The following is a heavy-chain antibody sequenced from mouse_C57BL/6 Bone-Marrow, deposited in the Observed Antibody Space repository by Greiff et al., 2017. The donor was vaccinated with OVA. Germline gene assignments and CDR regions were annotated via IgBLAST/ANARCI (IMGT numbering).Heavy chain of an antibody. J-gene: IGHJ3*01. CDR3: ARVYYPPY. CDR2: IYPGDGDT. CDR1: GYAFSSSW. D-gene: IGHD2-1*01. Sequence: VQRVESGPELVKPGASVKISCKASGYAFSSSWMNWVKQRPGKGLEWIGRIYPGDGDTNYNGKFKGKATLTADKSSSTAYMQLSSLTSEDSAVYFCARVYYPPYWGQGTLVTVSA. V-gene: IGHV1-82*01.